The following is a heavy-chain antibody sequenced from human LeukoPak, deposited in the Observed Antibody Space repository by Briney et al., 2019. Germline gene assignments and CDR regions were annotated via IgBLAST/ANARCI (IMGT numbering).Heavy chain of an antibody. V-gene: IGHV1-2*06. J-gene: IGHJ5*02. Sequence: ASVKVSCKASGYTFTSYYMHWVRQAPGQGLEWMGRINPNSGGTNYAQKFQGRVTMTRDTSISTAYMELSRLRSDDTAVYYCARKPRIAAAGCWFDPWGQGTLVTVSS. CDR2: INPNSGGT. CDR3: ARKPRIAAAGCWFDP. CDR1: GYTFTSYY. D-gene: IGHD6-13*01.